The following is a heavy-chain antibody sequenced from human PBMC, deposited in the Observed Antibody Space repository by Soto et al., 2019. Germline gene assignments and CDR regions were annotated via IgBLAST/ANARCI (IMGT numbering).Heavy chain of an antibody. Sequence: GGSLRLSCAASGFTFISYSINFFRHSPGKGLEWVSSISSSSSYIYYADSVKGRFTISRDNAKNSLYLQMNSLRAEDTAVYYCAREPRIAAAPFYDYWGQGTLVTVSS. D-gene: IGHD6-13*01. V-gene: IGHV3-21*01. CDR1: GFTFISYS. CDR2: ISSSSSYI. J-gene: IGHJ4*02. CDR3: AREPRIAAAPFYDY.